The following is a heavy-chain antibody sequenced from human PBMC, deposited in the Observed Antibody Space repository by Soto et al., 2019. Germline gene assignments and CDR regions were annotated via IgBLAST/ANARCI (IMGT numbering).Heavy chain of an antibody. CDR3: ARLRKNTVTTLNYFDY. CDR1: GGTFSSYA. D-gene: IGHD4-17*01. Sequence: QVQLVQSGAEVKKPGSSVKVSCKASGGTFSSYAISWVRQAPGQGLEWMGGIIPIFGTANYAQKFQGRVTITXXEXTXXAYMELSSLRSEDTAVYYCARLRKNTVTTLNYFDYWGQGTLVTVSS. V-gene: IGHV1-69*05. CDR2: IIPIFGTA. J-gene: IGHJ4*02.